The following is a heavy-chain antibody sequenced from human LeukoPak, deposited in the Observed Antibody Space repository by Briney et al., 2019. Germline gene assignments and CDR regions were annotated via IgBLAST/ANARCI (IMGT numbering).Heavy chain of an antibody. Sequence: PGGSLRLSCAASGFTFNTYGMHWVRQAPGKGLEWVAVMSYDGSNKYYADSVRGRFTVSRDNSKNTLYLQMNSLRAEDTTVYYCAKARTAMVLDYWGQGTLVTVSS. D-gene: IGHD5-18*01. CDR3: AKARTAMVLDY. CDR1: GFTFNTYG. CDR2: MSYDGSNK. J-gene: IGHJ4*02. V-gene: IGHV3-30*18.